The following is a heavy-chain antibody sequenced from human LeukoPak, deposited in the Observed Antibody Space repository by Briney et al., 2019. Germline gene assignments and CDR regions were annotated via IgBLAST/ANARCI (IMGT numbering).Heavy chain of an antibody. Sequence: SETLSLTCTVSGGSISSSSYYWGWIRQPPGKGLEWIGSIYYSGSTYYNPSLKSRVTISVDTSENQFSLKLSSVTAADTAVYYCASLYSSGWYGFDYWGKGTLVTVSS. CDR3: ASLYSSGWYGFDY. CDR2: IYYSGST. CDR1: GGSISSSSYY. V-gene: IGHV4-39*01. D-gene: IGHD6-19*01. J-gene: IGHJ4*02.